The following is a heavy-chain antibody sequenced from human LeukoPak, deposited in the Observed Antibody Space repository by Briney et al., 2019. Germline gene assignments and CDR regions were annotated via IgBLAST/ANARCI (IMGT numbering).Heavy chain of an antibody. CDR3: AKALSGNLDDFDY. CDR2: ISGSSSYI. D-gene: IGHD1-26*01. Sequence: PGGSLRLSCAASGFTFSSYSMNWVRQAPEKGLEWVSSISGSSSYIYYADSVKGRFTISRDNSKNTLYLQMNSLRAEDTAVYYCAKALSGNLDDFDYWGQGTLVTVSS. V-gene: IGHV3-21*04. CDR1: GFTFSSYS. J-gene: IGHJ4*02.